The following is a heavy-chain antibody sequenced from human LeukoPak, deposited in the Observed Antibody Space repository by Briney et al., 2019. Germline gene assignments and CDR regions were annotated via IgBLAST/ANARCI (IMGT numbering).Heavy chain of an antibody. D-gene: IGHD3-22*01. CDR1: GGSFSGYY. V-gene: IGHV4-34*01. J-gene: IGHJ4*02. CDR3: ARDNLQEKNYYDSSGYYYFHY. CDR2: INHSGST. Sequence: SETLSLTCAVYGGSFSGYYWSWIRQPPGKGLEWIGEINHSGSTNYNPSLKSRVTISVDTSKNQFSLKLSSVTAADTAVYYCARDNLQEKNYYDSSGYYYFHYWGQGTLVTVSS.